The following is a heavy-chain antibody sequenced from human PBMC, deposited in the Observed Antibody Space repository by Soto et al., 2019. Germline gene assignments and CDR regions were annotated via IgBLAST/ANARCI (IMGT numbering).Heavy chain of an antibody. Sequence: QVQLQESGPGLVKPPETLSLTCTGSGGSISNFYWSWIRQPPGKGLEWIGYVDYSGTANYNPSLKSRVSMSVDTSKNQLSLKVTSVTAADTPMYYCARADTAMNTPFDYWGQGTLVTVSS. CDR1: GGSISNFY. CDR3: ARADTAMNTPFDY. D-gene: IGHD5-18*01. CDR2: VDYSGTA. J-gene: IGHJ4*02. V-gene: IGHV4-59*12.